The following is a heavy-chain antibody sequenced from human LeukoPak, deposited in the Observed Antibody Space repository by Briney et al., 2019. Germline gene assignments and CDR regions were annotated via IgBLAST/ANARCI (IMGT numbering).Heavy chain of an antibody. D-gene: IGHD5-12*01. CDR3: ARGYSGYDVFDY. CDR2: IGTAGDT. CDR1: GFTFSSYD. Sequence: GGSLRLSCAASGFTFSSYDMHWVRQATGKGLEWVSAIGTAGDTYYPGSVKGRFTISRENAKSSLYLQMNSLRAGDTAVYYCARGYSGYDVFDYWGQGTLVTVSS. J-gene: IGHJ4*02. V-gene: IGHV3-13*01.